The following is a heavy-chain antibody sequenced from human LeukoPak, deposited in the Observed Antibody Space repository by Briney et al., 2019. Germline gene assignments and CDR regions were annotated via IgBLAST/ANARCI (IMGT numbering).Heavy chain of an antibody. CDR2: IYSGGST. Sequence: PGGSLRLSCAASAFTFSSYVMHWVRQAPGKGLEWVSVIYSGGSTYYADSVKGRFTISRDNSKNTLYLQMNSLRAEDTAVYYCARDLRFLEWLGVGLNGGMNYYMDVWGKGTTVTVSS. CDR1: AFTFSSYV. CDR3: ARDLRFLEWLGVGLNGGMNYYMDV. V-gene: IGHV3-53*01. J-gene: IGHJ6*03. D-gene: IGHD3-3*01.